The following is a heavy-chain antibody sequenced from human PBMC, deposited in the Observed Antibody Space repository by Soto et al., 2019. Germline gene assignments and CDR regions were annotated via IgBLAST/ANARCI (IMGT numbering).Heavy chain of an antibody. CDR2: ISYDGSNK. CDR3: ARDGHPRGAGATLGYYYYYGMDV. CDR1: GFTFSSYA. D-gene: IGHD1-26*01. J-gene: IGHJ6*02. V-gene: IGHV3-30-3*01. Sequence: QVQLVESGGGVVQPGRSLRLSCAASGFTFSSYAMHWVRQAPGKGLEWVAVISYDGSNKYYADSVKGRFTISRDNSKNTLYLQMNSLRAEDTAVYYCARDGHPRGAGATLGYYYYYGMDVWGQGTTVTVSS.